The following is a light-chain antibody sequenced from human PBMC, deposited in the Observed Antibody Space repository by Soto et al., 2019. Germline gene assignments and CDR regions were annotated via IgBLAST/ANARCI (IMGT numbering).Light chain of an antibody. J-gene: IGKJ2*01. CDR3: LQDHNYPRT. CDR2: AAS. CDR1: QDIRNN. Sequence: AIQMTQSPSSLSASVGDRVTITCRASQDIRNNLVWYQQKPGRAPKLLIYAASTLQSGVPSRFSGSGSGTEFTRTISGLQPEDFATYYCLQDHNYPRTFVQGTQLEIK. V-gene: IGKV1-6*01.